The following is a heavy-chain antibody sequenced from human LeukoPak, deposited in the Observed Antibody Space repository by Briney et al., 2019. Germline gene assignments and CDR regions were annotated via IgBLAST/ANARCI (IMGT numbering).Heavy chain of an antibody. Sequence: SETLSLTCSVSGYSISSGYQWAWIRQSPGKGLEWIASIHDGGNTFYNPSLKSRVTISIDTSKNQFSLKLTSVTAADAAVYYCARAGYYYYSMDVWGQGTTVTVSS. V-gene: IGHV4-38-2*02. CDR1: GYSISSGYQ. D-gene: IGHD3-10*01. CDR2: IHDGGNT. CDR3: ARAGYYYYSMDV. J-gene: IGHJ6*02.